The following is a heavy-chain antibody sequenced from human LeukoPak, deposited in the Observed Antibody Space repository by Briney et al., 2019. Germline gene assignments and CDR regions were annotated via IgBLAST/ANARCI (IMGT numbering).Heavy chain of an antibody. V-gene: IGHV3-64*01. CDR1: GFTFSSYA. J-gene: IGHJ3*02. CDR3: ARSPGEVVNPEYAFDI. CDR2: ISSNGGST. D-gene: IGHD3-10*01. Sequence: PGGSLRLSCAASGFTFSSYAIHWVRQAPGKGLEYVSAISSNGGSTYYANSVKGRFTISRDNSKNTLYLQMGSLRAEDMAVYYCARSPGEVVNPEYAFDIWGQGTMVTVSS.